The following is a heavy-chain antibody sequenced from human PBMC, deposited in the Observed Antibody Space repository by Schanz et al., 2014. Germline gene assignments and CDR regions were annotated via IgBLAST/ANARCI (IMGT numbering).Heavy chain of an antibody. V-gene: IGHV3-23*01. Sequence: EVQLLESGGGLVQPGGSLRLSCAASGFTFRGYAMSWVRQVPGRGLEWVSIISGSGGNTYYADAVRGRFTISRDNSKTTVYLQMNSLRAEDTAVYYCAKDAENTAMITDYFDYWGQGTLVTVSS. D-gene: IGHD5-18*01. CDR2: ISGSGGNT. CDR1: GFTFRGYA. CDR3: AKDAENTAMITDYFDY. J-gene: IGHJ4*02.